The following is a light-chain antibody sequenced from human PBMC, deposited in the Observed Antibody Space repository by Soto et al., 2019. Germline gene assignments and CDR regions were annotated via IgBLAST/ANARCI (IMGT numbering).Light chain of an antibody. CDR3: QQYNVFSWT. J-gene: IGKJ1*01. CDR1: QTISNW. CDR2: DAS. V-gene: IGKV1-5*01. Sequence: DIPMTQSPSTLSASVGDRVTITCRASQTISNWLAWFQQKPGKAPNLLIYDASSLESGVPSRFTGSGSGTEFTLTISSLQPDDFATYYCQQYNVFSWTFGQGTKVEIK.